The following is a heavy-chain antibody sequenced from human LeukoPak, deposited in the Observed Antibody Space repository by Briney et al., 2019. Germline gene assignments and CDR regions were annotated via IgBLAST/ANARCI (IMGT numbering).Heavy chain of an antibody. V-gene: IGHV1-18*01. CDR3: ARGPYGMDV. CDR2: ISAYNGNT. Sequence: GASVKVSCKASGYTFTRYGISWERQAPGQGLEWMGWISAYNGNTNYAQKLQGRVTMTTDTSTSTAYMELRSLRSGDTAVYYCARGPYGMDVWGQGTTVTVSS. J-gene: IGHJ6*02. CDR1: GYTFTRYG.